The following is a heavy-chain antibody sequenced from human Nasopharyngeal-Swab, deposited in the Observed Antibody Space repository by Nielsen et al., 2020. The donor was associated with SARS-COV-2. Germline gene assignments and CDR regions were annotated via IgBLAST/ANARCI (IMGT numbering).Heavy chain of an antibody. V-gene: IGHV5-51*01. J-gene: IGHJ6*02. D-gene: IGHD3-16*01. CDR3: ARIGEGVYYYYGMDV. Sequence: KVSCKGSGYSFTSYWIGWVRQMPGKGLEWMGIIYPGDSDTRYSPSFQGQVTISADKSISTAYLQWSSLKASDTAMYYCARIGEGVYYYYGMDVWGQGTTVTVSS. CDR2: IYPGDSDT. CDR1: GYSFTSYW.